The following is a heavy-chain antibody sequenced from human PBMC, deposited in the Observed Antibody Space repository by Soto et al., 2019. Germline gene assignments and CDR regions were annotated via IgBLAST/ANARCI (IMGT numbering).Heavy chain of an antibody. Sequence: GGSLRLSCAASGFTFSSYAMSWVRQAPGKGLEWVSAISGSGGSTYYADSVKGRFTISRDNSKNTLYLQMNSLRAEDTAVYYCAKDGEQWLVYYYFDYWGQGTLVTVSS. CDR2: ISGSGGST. J-gene: IGHJ4*02. D-gene: IGHD6-19*01. CDR1: GFTFSSYA. CDR3: AKDGEQWLVYYYFDY. V-gene: IGHV3-23*01.